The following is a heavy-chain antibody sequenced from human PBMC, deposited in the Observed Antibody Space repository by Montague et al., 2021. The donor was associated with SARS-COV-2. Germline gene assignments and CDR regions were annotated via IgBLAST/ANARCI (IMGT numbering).Heavy chain of an antibody. CDR2: IYAIGST. J-gene: IGHJ4*02. CDR1: GVSITRYY. CDR3: VRDGGNWYYFDY. D-gene: IGHD3-16*01. V-gene: IGHV4-4*07. Sequence: SETLSLTCSISGVSITRYYWSWVRQPAGKGLEWIAHIYAIGSTNXSPSLKSRVRLSIDNPKNQFSLKLESLTAADTAVYYCVRDGGNWYYFDYWGQGALVTVSS.